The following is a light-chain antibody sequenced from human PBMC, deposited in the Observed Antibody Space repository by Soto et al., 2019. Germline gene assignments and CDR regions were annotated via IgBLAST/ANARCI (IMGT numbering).Light chain of an antibody. CDR3: SSYTSSSIYV. V-gene: IGLV2-14*01. CDR2: DVS. CDR1: SSDVGGYNY. Sequence: SALTQPASVSGSPGQSITISCTGTSSDVGGYNYVSWYQQHLGKAPKLMIYDVSNRPSGVSNRFSGSKSGNTASLTISGLQAEDEADYYCSSYTSSSIYVFGTGTKVTVL. J-gene: IGLJ1*01.